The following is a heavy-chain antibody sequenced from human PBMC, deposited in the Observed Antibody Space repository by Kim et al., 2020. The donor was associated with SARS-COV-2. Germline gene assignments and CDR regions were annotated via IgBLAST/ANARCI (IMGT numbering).Heavy chain of an antibody. Sequence: KFQGRVTITADESTSTAYMELSSLRSEDTAVYYCARATSHSGYDSDAFDIWGQGTMVTVSS. D-gene: IGHD5-12*01. CDR3: ARATSHSGYDSDAFDI. V-gene: IGHV1-69*01. J-gene: IGHJ3*02.